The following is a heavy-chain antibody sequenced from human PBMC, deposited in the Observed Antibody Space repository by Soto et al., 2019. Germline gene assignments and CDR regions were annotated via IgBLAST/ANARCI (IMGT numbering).Heavy chain of an antibody. Sequence: QVQLVESGGGVVQPGRSLRLSCAASGFTFSSYAMHWVRQAPGKGLEWVAVISYDGSNKYYADSVKGRFTISRDNSKNTLYLQMNSLRAEDTAVYYCAREGSSGLYFDYWGQGTLVTVSS. CDR3: AREGSSGLYFDY. CDR2: ISYDGSNK. V-gene: IGHV3-30-3*01. CDR1: GFTFSSYA. J-gene: IGHJ4*02. D-gene: IGHD6-19*01.